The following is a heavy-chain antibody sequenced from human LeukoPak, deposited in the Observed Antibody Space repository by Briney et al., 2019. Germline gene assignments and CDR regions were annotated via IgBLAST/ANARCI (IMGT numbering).Heavy chain of an antibody. J-gene: IGHJ6*02. CDR2: INPSGGST. CDR3: ARDNPEYYYGSGSYYPYYYGMDV. CDR1: GYTFTSYY. D-gene: IGHD3-10*01. V-gene: IGHV1-46*01. Sequence: ASVKVSCKASGYTFTSYYMHWVRQAPGQGLEWMGIINPSGGSTSYAQKFQGRVTMTTDTSTSTAYMELRSLRSDDTAVYYCARDNPEYYYGSGSYYPYYYGMDVWGQGTTVTVSS.